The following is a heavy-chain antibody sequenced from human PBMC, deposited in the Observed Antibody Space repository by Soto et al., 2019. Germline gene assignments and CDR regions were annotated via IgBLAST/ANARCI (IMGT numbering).Heavy chain of an antibody. CDR2: IYHSGST. D-gene: IGHD3-3*01. CDR3: ARGQTLGSGYPPRFDY. V-gene: IGHV4-30-2*01. J-gene: IGHJ4*02. CDR1: GGSISSGGYS. Sequence: QLQLQESGSGLVKPSQTLSLTCAVSGGSISSGGYSWSWIRQPPGKGLEWIGYIYHSGSTYYNPSLKSRVTTSVDRSKNQFSLKLSSVTAADTAVYYCARGQTLGSGYPPRFDYWGQGTLVTVSS.